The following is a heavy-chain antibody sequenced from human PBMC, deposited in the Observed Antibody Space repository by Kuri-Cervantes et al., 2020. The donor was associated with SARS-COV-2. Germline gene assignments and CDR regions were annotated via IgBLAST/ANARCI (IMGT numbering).Heavy chain of an antibody. CDR1: GFTFSDYY. D-gene: IGHD2-2*02. V-gene: IGHV4-34*01. Sequence: GSLRLSCAASGFTFSDYYMSWIRQAPGKGLEWIGEINHSGSTNYNPSLKSRVTISVDTSKNQFSLKLSSVTAADTAVYYCARHVHQLLYWDNWFDPWGQGTLVTVSS. CDR3: ARHVHQLLYWDNWFDP. J-gene: IGHJ5*02. CDR2: INHSGST.